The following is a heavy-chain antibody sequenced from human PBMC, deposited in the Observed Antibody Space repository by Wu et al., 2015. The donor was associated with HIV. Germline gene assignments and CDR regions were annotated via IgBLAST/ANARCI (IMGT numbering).Heavy chain of an antibody. Sequence: QVQLVQSGPEVKRPRTSVKVSCKASGYTFTSYYMHWVRQAPGQGLEWMGIINPIFGTANYAQKFQGRVTITADESTSTAYMELSSLRSEDTAVYYCARVGVTTARFDPWGQGTLVTVSS. V-gene: IGHV1-69*18. J-gene: IGHJ5*02. CDR1: GYTFTSYY. CDR2: INPIFGTA. CDR3: ARVGVTTARFDP. D-gene: IGHD4-17*01.